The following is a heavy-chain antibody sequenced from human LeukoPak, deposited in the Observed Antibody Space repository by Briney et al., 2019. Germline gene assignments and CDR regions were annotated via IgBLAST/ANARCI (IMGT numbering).Heavy chain of an antibody. J-gene: IGHJ6*03. V-gene: IGHV4-39*01. CDR1: GGSISGTNSY. CDR2: IYFSGST. Sequence: SETLSLTCIVSGGSISGTNSYWAWIRQPAGKGLEWIGSIYFSGSTFYKSSLESRLNMSLDMSKNQFSLKVRSVTAADTAVYYCARQRADYYYYYMDVWGKGTTVTVSS. CDR3: ARQRADYYYYYMDV.